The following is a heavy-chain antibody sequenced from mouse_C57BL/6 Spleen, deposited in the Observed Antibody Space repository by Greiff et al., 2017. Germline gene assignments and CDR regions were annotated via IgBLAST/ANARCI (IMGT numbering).Heavy chain of an antibody. CDR1: GYTFTSYW. J-gene: IGHJ2*01. Sequence: QVQLQQPGAELVMPGASVKLSCKASGYTFTSYWMHWVKQRPGQGLEWIGEIDPSDSYTNYNQKFKGKSTLTVDKSSSTAYMQLSSLTSEDSAVYYCARRMAEDYFDYWGQGTTLTVSS. CDR2: IDPSDSYT. CDR3: ARRMAEDYFDY. V-gene: IGHV1-69*01.